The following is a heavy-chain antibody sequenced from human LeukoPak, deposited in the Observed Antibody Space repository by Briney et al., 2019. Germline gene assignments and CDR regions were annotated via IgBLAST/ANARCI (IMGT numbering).Heavy chain of an antibody. D-gene: IGHD3-10*01. Sequence: SQTLSLTCAVSGGSISSGGYSWSWIRQPTGKGLEWIGYIYHSGSTYYNPSLKSRVTISVDRSKNQFSLKLSSVTAADTAVYYCARAMRHYYGSGSYDVWGQGTLVTVSS. CDR2: IYHSGST. V-gene: IGHV4-30-2*01. J-gene: IGHJ4*02. CDR1: GGSISSGGYS. CDR3: ARAMRHYYGSGSYDV.